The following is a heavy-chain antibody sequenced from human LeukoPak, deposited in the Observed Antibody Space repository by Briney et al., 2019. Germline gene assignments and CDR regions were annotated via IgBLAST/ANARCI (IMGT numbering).Heavy chain of an antibody. D-gene: IGHD3-22*01. CDR2: ISSNGGST. CDR3: ARDNYYDSSGYGDYFDY. Sequence: PGGSLRLSCAASGFTFSSCAMHWVRQAPGKGLEYVSAISSNGGSTYYANSVKGRFTISRDNSKNTLYLQMGSLRAEDMAVYYCARDNYYDSSGYGDYFDYWGQGTLVTVSS. V-gene: IGHV3-64*01. J-gene: IGHJ4*02. CDR1: GFTFSSCA.